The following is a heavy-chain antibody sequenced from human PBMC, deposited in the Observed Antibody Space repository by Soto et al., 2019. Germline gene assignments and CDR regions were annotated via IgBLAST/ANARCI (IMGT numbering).Heavy chain of an antibody. CDR3: VRDIR. Sequence: EVQLVESGGGLVQPGGSLRLSCAASGFTFNNFWMYWVRQTPEKGLVWVSGINSDGTTTIYADSVKGRFTISRDNAKNTLYLQMNSLTVEETAIYYCVRDIRWGQGTVVTVSS. CDR1: GFTFNNFW. CDR2: INSDGTTT. J-gene: IGHJ4*02. V-gene: IGHV3-74*01.